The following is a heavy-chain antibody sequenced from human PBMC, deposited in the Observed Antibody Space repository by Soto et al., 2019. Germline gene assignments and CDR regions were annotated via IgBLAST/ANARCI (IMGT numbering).Heavy chain of an antibody. CDR1: GETFNNFY. J-gene: IGHJ5*02. Sequence: QVLIQQWGAGLLKPSETLSLTCAVYGETFNNFYWNWIRQPPGKGLEWIGEINVSGTTNSNPSLKSRVSMSVDTSTHQCSLKLSSVTAADTAVYYCARGHVIAARPRWFDPWGQGILVTVSS. V-gene: IGHV4-34*01. D-gene: IGHD6-6*01. CDR3: ARGHVIAARPRWFDP. CDR2: INVSGTT.